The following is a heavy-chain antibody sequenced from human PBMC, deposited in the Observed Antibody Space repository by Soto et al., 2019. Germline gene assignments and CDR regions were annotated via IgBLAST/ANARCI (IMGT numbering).Heavy chain of an antibody. CDR2: ISDRGDTT. CDR3: AKDKPGTTSFDY. J-gene: IGHJ4*02. D-gene: IGHD1-1*01. CDR1: GFTISSNA. Sequence: LRLSCAASGFTISSNAMYWVRQAPGKGLEWVSAISDRGDTTHYADSVKGRFTISRDTSKNTLYLHLNTLRADDTAVYYCAKDKPGTTSFDYWGQGTLVTVS. V-gene: IGHV3-23*01.